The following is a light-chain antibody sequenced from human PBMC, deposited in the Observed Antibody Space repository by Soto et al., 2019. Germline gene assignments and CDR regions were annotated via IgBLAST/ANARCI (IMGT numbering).Light chain of an antibody. CDR1: QSVNSN. J-gene: IGKJ2*01. CDR3: QQYNNWPPYT. CDR2: GAS. Sequence: EIVMMQSPATLSVSPGERATLSCRASQSVNSNLAWYQQKPGQAPSLLIYGASTRATGVPARFSGSGSGTEFTLTISSLQSEDFAVYYCQQYNNWPPYTFGQGTKLEIK. V-gene: IGKV3-15*01.